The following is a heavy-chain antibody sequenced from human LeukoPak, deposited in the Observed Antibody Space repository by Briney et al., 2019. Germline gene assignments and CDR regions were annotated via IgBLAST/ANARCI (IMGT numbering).Heavy chain of an antibody. CDR2: IWYDGSNI. CDR3: ARDICYDILTGSDQGGFDP. CDR1: GFTFSSYG. J-gene: IGHJ5*02. V-gene: IGHV3-33*01. D-gene: IGHD3-9*01. Sequence: PGGSLRLSCAASGFTFSSYGMYWVRQAPGKGLEWVAVIWYDGSNIYYADSVKGRFTISRDNSKNTVYLQMNSLRAEDTAVYYCARDICYDILTGSDQGGFDPWGQGTLVTVSS.